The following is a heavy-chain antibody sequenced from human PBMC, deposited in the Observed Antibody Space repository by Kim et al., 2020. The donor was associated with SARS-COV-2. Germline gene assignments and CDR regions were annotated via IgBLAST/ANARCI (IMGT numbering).Heavy chain of an antibody. D-gene: IGHD4-17*01. CDR1: GGSISSYY. CDR3: ARREGTVTTSGENWFDP. V-gene: IGHV4-59*08. CDR2: IYYSGST. J-gene: IGHJ5*02. Sequence: SETLSLTCTVSGGSISSYYWSWIRQPPGKGLEWIGYIYYSGSTNYNPSLKSRVTISVDTSKNQFSLKLSSVTAADTAVYYCARREGTVTTSGENWFDPWG.